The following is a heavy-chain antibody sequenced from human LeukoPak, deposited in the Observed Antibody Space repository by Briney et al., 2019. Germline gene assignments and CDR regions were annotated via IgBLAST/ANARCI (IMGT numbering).Heavy chain of an antibody. Sequence: GGSPRLSCAASGFTFDDYAMHWVRQAPGKGLEWVSGISWNSGSIGYADSVKGRFTISRDNAKNSLYLQMNSLRAEDTALYYCAKDMRSGSSWYFDAFDIWGQGTMVAVSS. CDR1: GFTFDDYA. D-gene: IGHD6-13*01. J-gene: IGHJ3*02. CDR3: AKDMRSGSSWYFDAFDI. CDR2: ISWNSGSI. V-gene: IGHV3-9*01.